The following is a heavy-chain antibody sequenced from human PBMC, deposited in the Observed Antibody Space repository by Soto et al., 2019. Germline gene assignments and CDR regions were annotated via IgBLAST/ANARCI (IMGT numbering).Heavy chain of an antibody. J-gene: IGHJ4*02. Sequence: QVQLVQSGAEVKKPGSSVKVSCKASGGTFSSYAISWVRQAPGQGLEWMGGIIPIFGTANYAQKFQGRVTITADESTSTAYMELSSLRSEDTAVYYCARDRVQNYYDSSGYTGDYWGQGTLVTVSS. CDR2: IIPIFGTA. V-gene: IGHV1-69*12. CDR3: ARDRVQNYYDSSGYTGDY. D-gene: IGHD3-22*01. CDR1: GGTFSSYA.